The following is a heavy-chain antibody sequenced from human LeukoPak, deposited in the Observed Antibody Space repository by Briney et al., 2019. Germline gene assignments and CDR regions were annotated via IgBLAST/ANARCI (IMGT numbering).Heavy chain of an antibody. CDR2: IQNDGNDK. Sequence: PGGSLRLSCAASGLTFSTYGMHWVRQAPGKGLEWVAFIQNDGNDKYYADSVKGRFTISKDNSKNTVDLQMNGLRAEDTAVYYCARAVTWIGPWGQGTLVIVYS. V-gene: IGHV3-30*02. CDR3: ARAVTWIGP. CDR1: GLTFSTYG. J-gene: IGHJ5*02.